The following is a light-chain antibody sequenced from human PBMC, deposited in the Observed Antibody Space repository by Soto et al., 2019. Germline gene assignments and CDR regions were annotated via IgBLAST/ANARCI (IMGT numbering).Light chain of an antibody. CDR3: ATWDDSLNGWV. CDR1: SNIGSRS. CDR2: STD. Sequence: QSVLTQPPSASATPGQRVTMSCSGSNIGSRSVYWYQHLPGTAPQLLIYSTDLRPSGVPDRFSGFNSGTSASLASSGLHSEDEANYYCATWDDSLNGWVFGGGTKLTVL. V-gene: IGLV1-44*01. J-gene: IGLJ3*02.